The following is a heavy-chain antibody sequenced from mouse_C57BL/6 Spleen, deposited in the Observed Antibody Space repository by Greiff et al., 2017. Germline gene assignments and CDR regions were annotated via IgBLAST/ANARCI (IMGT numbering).Heavy chain of an antibody. CDR3: ANDWDYWFAY. Sequence: EVQLQESGPGLVKPSQSLSLTCSVTGYSITSGYYWNWIRQFPGNKLEWMGYISYDGSNNYNPSLKNRISITRDTSKNQFFLKLNSVTTEDTATYYCANDWDYWFAYWGQGTLVTVSA. J-gene: IGHJ3*01. V-gene: IGHV3-6*01. CDR2: ISYDGSN. CDR1: GYSITSGYY. D-gene: IGHD2-4*01.